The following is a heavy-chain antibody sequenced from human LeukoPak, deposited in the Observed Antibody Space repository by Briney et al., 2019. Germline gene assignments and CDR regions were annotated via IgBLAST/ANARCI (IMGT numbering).Heavy chain of an antibody. Sequence: SETLSLTCAIYGGSYSGYYWTWIRQPPGKGLQWIGEIHHGGNTNYNPPLKSRVTISQDSSKNQFPLRLTSVTAADTGVYYCARAVRGVIIVYYYYNMDVWGQGTTVTVSS. D-gene: IGHD3-10*01. J-gene: IGHJ6*02. CDR1: GGSYSGYY. V-gene: IGHV4-34*01. CDR3: ARAVRGVIIVYYYYNMDV. CDR2: IHHGGNT.